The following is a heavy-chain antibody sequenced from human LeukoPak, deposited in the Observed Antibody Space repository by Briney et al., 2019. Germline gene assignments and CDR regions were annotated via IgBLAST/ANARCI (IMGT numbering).Heavy chain of an antibody. CDR2: IYPGDSDT. V-gene: IGHV5-51*01. Sequence: GESLKISCKGSGYSFTGYWIGWVRQMPGKGLDWIGIIYPGDSDTRYSPSFQGQVTISADKSISTAYLEWSSLKASDTAMYYCARLRSSTEIWFDPWGQGTLVTVSS. CDR1: GYSFTGYW. J-gene: IGHJ5*02. D-gene: IGHD2-2*01. CDR3: ARLRSSTEIWFDP.